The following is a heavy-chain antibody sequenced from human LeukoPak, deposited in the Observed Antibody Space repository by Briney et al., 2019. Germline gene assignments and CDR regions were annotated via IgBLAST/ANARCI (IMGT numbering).Heavy chain of an antibody. CDR2: IYYSGST. CDR3: ATAGIVGATGHDAFDI. D-gene: IGHD1-26*01. V-gene: IGHV4-39*07. CDR1: GGSISSSSYY. Sequence: SETLSLTCTVSGGSISSSSYYWGRIRQPPGKGLEWIGSIYYSGSTYYNPSLKSRVTISVDTSKNQFSLKLSSVTAADTAVYYCATAGIVGATGHDAFDIWGQGTMVTVSS. J-gene: IGHJ3*02.